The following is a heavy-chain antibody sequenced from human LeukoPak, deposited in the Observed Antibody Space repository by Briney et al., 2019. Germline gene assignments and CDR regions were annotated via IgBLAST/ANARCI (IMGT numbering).Heavy chain of an antibody. Sequence: GGSLRLSCAASGFTFSSYAMSWVRQAPGKGLEWVSSISGGGGSTYYADSVKGRFTISRDNSKNTLYLQMNSLRAEDTAVYYRAKKRVGDLGTNWFDPWGQGTLVTVSS. CDR1: GFTFSSYA. CDR3: AKKRVGDLGTNWFDP. V-gene: IGHV3-23*01. J-gene: IGHJ5*02. CDR2: ISGGGGST. D-gene: IGHD3-16*01.